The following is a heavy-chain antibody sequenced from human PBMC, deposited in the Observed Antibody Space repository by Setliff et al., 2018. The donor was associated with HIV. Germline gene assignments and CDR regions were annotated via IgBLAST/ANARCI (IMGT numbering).Heavy chain of an antibody. J-gene: IGHJ4*02. V-gene: IGHV4-34*01. CDR2: VSPIGET. D-gene: IGHD3-10*01. CDR1: GESSNNDA. CDR3: ARVIRGVYFYDGTGYYYFDD. Sequence: SETLSLTCAAFGESSNNDAWTWIRQPPGKGLEWIGGVSPIGETTYSQSLKDRVTISIDTSKHHFSLKMNSVTVADTAVYYCARVIRGVYFYDGTGYYYFDDWGQGALVTVSS.